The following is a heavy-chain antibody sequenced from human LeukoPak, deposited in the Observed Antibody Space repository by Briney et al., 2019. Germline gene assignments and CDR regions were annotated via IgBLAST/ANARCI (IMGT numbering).Heavy chain of an antibody. D-gene: IGHD6-13*01. Sequence: GGSLRLSCAVSGFTFSDYHMSWIRQAPGKGLEWISYISSGGSSISHADSVKGRFTISRDNAENSLYLQMKSLRAEDTDVYYCARRTAGGRCFDYWGQGTLVTVSS. CDR3: ARRTAGGRCFDY. CDR2: ISSGGSSI. V-gene: IGHV3-11*01. CDR1: GFTFSDYH. J-gene: IGHJ4*02.